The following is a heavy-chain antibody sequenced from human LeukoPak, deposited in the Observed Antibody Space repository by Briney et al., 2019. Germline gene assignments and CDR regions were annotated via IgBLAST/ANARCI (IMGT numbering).Heavy chain of an antibody. J-gene: IGHJ3*02. CDR1: GGSISSGGYY. D-gene: IGHD2-21*02. CDR2: IYYSGST. CDR3: ARAVVTASDAFDI. Sequence: SETLSLTCTVSGGSISSGGYYWSWIRQHPGKGLEWIGYIYYSGSTYYNPSLKSRVTISVDTSKNQFSLKLSSVTAADTAVYYCARAVVTASDAFDIRGQGTVVTVSS. V-gene: IGHV4-31*03.